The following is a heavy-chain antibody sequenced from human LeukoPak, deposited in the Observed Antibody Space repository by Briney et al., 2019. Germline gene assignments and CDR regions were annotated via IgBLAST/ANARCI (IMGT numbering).Heavy chain of an antibody. Sequence: ASVTVSCKASGYTFTSYGISWVRQAPGQGLEWMGWISAYNGNTNYAQKLQGRVTMTTDTSTSTAYMELRSLRSDDTAVYYCARVLTYYDFWSGFNWFDPWGQGTLVTVSS. CDR1: GYTFTSYG. CDR3: ARVLTYYDFWSGFNWFDP. D-gene: IGHD3-3*01. V-gene: IGHV1-18*01. CDR2: ISAYNGNT. J-gene: IGHJ5*02.